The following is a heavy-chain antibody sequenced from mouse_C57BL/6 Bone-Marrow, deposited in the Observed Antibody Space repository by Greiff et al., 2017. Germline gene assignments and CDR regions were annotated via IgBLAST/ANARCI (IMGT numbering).Heavy chain of an antibody. V-gene: IGHV1-64*01. CDR3: AREEVYDGYYVAWFAY. J-gene: IGHJ3*01. D-gene: IGHD2-3*01. Sequence: QVQLQQPGAELVKPGASVKLSCKASGYTFTSYWMHWVKQRPGQGLEWIGMIHPNSGSTNYNEKFKSKATLTVDKSSSTAYMQLSSLTSEDSAVYYGAREEVYDGYYVAWFAYWGQGTLVTVSA. CDR2: IHPNSGST. CDR1: GYTFTSYW.